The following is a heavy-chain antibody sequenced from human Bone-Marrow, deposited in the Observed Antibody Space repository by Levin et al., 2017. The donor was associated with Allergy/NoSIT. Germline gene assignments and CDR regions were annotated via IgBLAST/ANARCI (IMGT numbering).Heavy chain of an antibody. V-gene: IGHV3-30-3*01. Sequence: GGSLRLSCAASGFTFSSYAMHWVRQAPGKGLEWVAVISYDGSNKYYADSVKGRFTISRDNSKNTLYLQMNSLRAEDTAVYYCARGSEDIVAAGTEYYFDYWGQGTLVTVSS. J-gene: IGHJ4*02. D-gene: IGHD5-12*01. CDR2: ISYDGSNK. CDR3: ARGSEDIVAAGTEYYFDY. CDR1: GFTFSSYA.